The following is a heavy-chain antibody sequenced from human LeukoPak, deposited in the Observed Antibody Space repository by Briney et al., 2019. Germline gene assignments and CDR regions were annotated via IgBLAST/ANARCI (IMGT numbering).Heavy chain of an antibody. J-gene: IGHJ6*03. Sequence: ASVKVSCKASGYTFTSYDINWVRQTTGQGLEWMGWMNPHSGNTGYAQKFQGRVTMTRDTSTSTVYMELSSLRSEDTAVYYCARDRPYGSGTRGGVYYYMDVWGKGTTVTVSS. V-gene: IGHV1-8*01. CDR3: ARDRPYGSGTRGGVYYYMDV. CDR2: MNPHSGNT. D-gene: IGHD3-10*01. CDR1: GYTFTSYD.